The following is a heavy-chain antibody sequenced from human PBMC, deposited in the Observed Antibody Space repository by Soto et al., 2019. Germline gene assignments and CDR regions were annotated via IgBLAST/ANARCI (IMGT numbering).Heavy chain of an antibody. CDR2: IWYDGSNK. CDR1: GFTFSSYG. J-gene: IGHJ2*01. CDR3: ARAIAALWYFDL. V-gene: IGHV3-33*01. D-gene: IGHD6-6*01. Sequence: QVQLVESGGGVVQPGRSLRLSCAASGFTFSSYGMHWVRQAPGKGLEWVAFIWYDGSNKYYADSVKGRFTISRDNSKNTLYLQMNSLRAEDTAVYYCARAIAALWYFDLWGRGTLVTVSS.